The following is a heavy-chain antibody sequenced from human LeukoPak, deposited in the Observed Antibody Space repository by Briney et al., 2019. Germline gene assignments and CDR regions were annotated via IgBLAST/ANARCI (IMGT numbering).Heavy chain of an antibody. CDR1: GFTFSSYS. CDR2: ISSSSSYI. Sequence: GGSLRLSCAASGFTFSSYSMNWVRQAPGKGLEWVSSISSSSSYIYYADSVKGRFTISRDNAKNSLYLQVNSLRAEDTAVYYCAREIYDFWSGECDYWGQGTLVTVSS. V-gene: IGHV3-21*01. J-gene: IGHJ4*02. D-gene: IGHD3-3*01. CDR3: AREIYDFWSGECDY.